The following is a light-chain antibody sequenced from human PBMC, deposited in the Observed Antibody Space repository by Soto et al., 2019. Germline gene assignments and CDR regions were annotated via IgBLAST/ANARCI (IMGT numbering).Light chain of an antibody. V-gene: IGKV2-28*01. CDR2: LGS. J-gene: IGKJ1*01. CDR3: MQAVETPCS. Sequence: DIVMTQSPLSLPVTPGEPASISCRSSQSLLHTNGNNYLHWYLQKPGLSPQLLIYLGSNRASGATNRFSGSWSATDFTLKISRGEADDVGVYSCMQAVETPCSFGQGPKVEI. CDR1: QSLLHTNGNNY.